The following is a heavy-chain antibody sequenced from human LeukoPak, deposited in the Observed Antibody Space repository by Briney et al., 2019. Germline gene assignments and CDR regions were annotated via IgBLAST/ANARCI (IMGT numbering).Heavy chain of an antibody. CDR2: ISSSSSHI. J-gene: IGHJ4*02. Sequence: GGSLRLSCAASGFTFSSYSMNWVRQAPGKGLEWVSSISSSSSHIYYADSVKGRFTISRDNAKNSLYLQMNSLRAEDTAAYYCARGRGLPGPLDYWGQGTLVTVSS. CDR1: GFTFSSYS. V-gene: IGHV3-21*01. D-gene: IGHD3-10*01. CDR3: ARGRGLPGPLDY.